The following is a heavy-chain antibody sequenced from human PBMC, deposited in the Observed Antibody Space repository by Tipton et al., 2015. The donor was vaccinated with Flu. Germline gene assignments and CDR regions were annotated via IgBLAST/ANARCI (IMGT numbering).Heavy chain of an antibody. CDR3: ARPPVNGYGGREFNWFDP. CDR2: INHSGST. J-gene: IGHJ5*02. CDR1: GGSISSYY. V-gene: IGHV4-34*01. Sequence: TLSLTCTVSGGSISSYYWSWIRQPAGKGLEWIGEINHSGSTNYNPSLKSRVTISVDTSKNQFSLKLSSVTAADTAVYYCARPPVNGYGGREFNWFDPWGQGTLVTVSS. D-gene: IGHD4-23*01.